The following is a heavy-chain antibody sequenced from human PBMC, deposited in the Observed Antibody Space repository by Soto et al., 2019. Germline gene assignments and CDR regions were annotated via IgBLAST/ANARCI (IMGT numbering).Heavy chain of an antibody. V-gene: IGHV1-69*02. CDR2: IIPILGIA. CDR1: GGTFSSYT. J-gene: IGHJ6*03. CDR3: ASAIVVVPAAQYYYYMDV. Sequence: SVKVSCKASGGTFSSYTISWVRQAPGQGLEWMGRIIPILGIANYAQKFQGRVTITADKSTSTAYMELSSLRSEDTAVYYCASAIVVVPAAQYYYYMDVWGKGTTVTVSS. D-gene: IGHD2-2*01.